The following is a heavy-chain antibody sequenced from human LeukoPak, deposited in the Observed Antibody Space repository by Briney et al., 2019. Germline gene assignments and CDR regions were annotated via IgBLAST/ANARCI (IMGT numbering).Heavy chain of an antibody. V-gene: IGHV1-2*02. J-gene: IGHJ3*02. CDR2: INPHSGGA. CDR1: GYTFTAYY. D-gene: IGHD4-23*01. CDR3: TRFEDYGGKGDVFDI. Sequence: GASVKVSCKASGYTFTAYYINWVRQAPGQGLEWMGWINPHSGGAVYAQGFEGRVTMTRDTSISTAYMELNNLRSDDTAFYYCTRFEDYGGKGDVFDIWGQGTMVTVSS.